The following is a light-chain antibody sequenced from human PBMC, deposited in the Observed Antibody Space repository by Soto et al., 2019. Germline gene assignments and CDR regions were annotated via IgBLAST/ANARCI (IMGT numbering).Light chain of an antibody. V-gene: IGKV3D-20*02. J-gene: IGKJ1*01. Sequence: EIVLTQSPGTLSLSPGERATLSCRASQSVSRNYLTWYQQKPGQAPRLLIFGASSRATGIPARFSGSGSGTDFTLTISSLEPEDFAVYYCQQRSNWPGTFGQGTKVDIK. CDR2: GAS. CDR1: QSVSRNY. CDR3: QQRSNWPGT.